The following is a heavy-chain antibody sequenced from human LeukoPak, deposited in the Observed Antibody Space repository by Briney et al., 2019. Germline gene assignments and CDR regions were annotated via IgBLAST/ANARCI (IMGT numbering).Heavy chain of an antibody. CDR2: IYYSGST. CDR1: GGSISSSSYY. Sequence: PSETLSLTCTVSGGSISSSSYYWGWIRQPPGKGLEWIGSIYYSGSTYYNPSLKSRVTISVDTSKNQFSLKLSSVTAADTAVYYCARDYYDSSGYYNEGYMDVWGKGTTVTVSS. D-gene: IGHD3-22*01. CDR3: ARDYYDSSGYYNEGYMDV. V-gene: IGHV4-39*02. J-gene: IGHJ6*03.